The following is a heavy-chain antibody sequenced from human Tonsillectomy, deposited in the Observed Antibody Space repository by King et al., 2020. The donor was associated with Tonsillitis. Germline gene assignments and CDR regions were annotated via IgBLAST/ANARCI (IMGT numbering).Heavy chain of an antibody. CDR1: GYTFTVYY. Sequence: QLVQSGAEVKKPGASVKVSCKASGYTFTVYYMHWVRQAPGHGLEWMGWINPNSGGTNYAQKFQGRGTMTRDTSISTVYMELSRLRSDDTAVYYCARARIAVAGTDAFDIWGQGTMVTVSS. J-gene: IGHJ3*02. CDR3: ARARIAVAGTDAFDI. D-gene: IGHD6-19*01. V-gene: IGHV1-2*02. CDR2: INPNSGGT.